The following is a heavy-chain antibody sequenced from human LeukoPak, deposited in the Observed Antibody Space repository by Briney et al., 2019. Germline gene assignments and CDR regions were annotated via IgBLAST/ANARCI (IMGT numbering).Heavy chain of an antibody. Sequence: PGGSLRLSCAASGFTFSSYWMSWVRQAPGKGLEWIGYIYYSGSTNYNPSLKSRVTISVDTSKNQFSLKLSSVTAEDTAVYYCAREGRLRFLEWLLESGNWFDPWGQGTLVTVSS. J-gene: IGHJ5*02. CDR2: IYYSGST. V-gene: IGHV4-59*01. CDR3: AREGRLRFLEWLLESGNWFDP. D-gene: IGHD3-3*01. CDR1: GFTFSSYW.